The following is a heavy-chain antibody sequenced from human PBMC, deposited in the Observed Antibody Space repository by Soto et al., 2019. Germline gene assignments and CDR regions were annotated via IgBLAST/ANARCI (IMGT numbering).Heavy chain of an antibody. CDR2: ISCCGGSA. J-gene: IGHJ4*02. D-gene: IGHD6-19*01. CDR3: AKADGQQWLIPHLDN. Sequence: EVQLLESGGGVVQPWGSLRLSCVASGFNFKKFAMAWVRQAAGEGLEWVSGISCCGGSASYADSVKGLFSIARDDSKNTVSLQLNSLRVEDTAQYYCAKADGQQWLIPHLDNWGQGTLVTVS. V-gene: IGHV3-23*01. CDR1: GFNFKKFA.